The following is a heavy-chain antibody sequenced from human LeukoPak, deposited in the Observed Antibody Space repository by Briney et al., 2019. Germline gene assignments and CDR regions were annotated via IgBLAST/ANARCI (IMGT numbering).Heavy chain of an antibody. J-gene: IGHJ5*01. CDR1: GFTFSSYS. CDR3: AKDRHAPGRYCSSTTCFPFDS. D-gene: IGHD2-2*01. CDR2: ISSSSSYI. V-gene: IGHV3-21*04. Sequence: GESLRLSCAASGFTFSSYSMNWVRQAPGKGLEWVSSISSSSSYIYYADSVKGRFTISRDNSKKTLYMQMNSLRAEDTAVYYCAKDRHAPGRYCSSTTCFPFDSWGQGTLVTVSS.